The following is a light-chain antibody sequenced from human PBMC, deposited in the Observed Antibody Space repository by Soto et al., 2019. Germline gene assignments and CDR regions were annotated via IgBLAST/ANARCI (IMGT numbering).Light chain of an antibody. J-gene: IGKJ2*01. V-gene: IGKV3-11*01. CDR3: QQRSNWPPYT. Sequence: EIGLTQSPATLSLSPGERATLSCRASQSVSSYLAWYQQKPGQAPRLLIYDASNRATGIPARFSGSGSGTDFPLTISSLEPEDFAVYYWQQRSNWPPYTFGQGTKLESK. CDR2: DAS. CDR1: QSVSSY.